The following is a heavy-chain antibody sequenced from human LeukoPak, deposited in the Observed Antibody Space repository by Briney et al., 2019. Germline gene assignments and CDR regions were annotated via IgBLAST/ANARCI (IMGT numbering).Heavy chain of an antibody. J-gene: IGHJ4*02. CDR1: GFTFSSYA. D-gene: IGHD3-3*01. CDR3: ARAEDYDFWSGYYY. V-gene: IGHV3-30-3*01. Sequence: GSLRLSCAASGFTFSSYAMHWVRQAPGKGLEWVAVISYDGSNKYYADSVKGRFTISRDNSKNTLYLQMNGLRAEDTAVYYCARAEDYDFWSGYYYWGQGTLVTVSS. CDR2: ISYDGSNK.